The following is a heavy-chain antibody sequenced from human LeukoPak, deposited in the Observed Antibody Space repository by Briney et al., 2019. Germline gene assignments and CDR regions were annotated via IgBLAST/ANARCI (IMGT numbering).Heavy chain of an antibody. Sequence: GGSLRLSCAASGFTFSSYAMSWVRQAPGKGLEWVGFIRSKAYGGTTEYAASVKGRFTISRDDSKSIAYLQMNSLKTEDTAAYYCTRDDPPIVVVPAAMDYWGQGTLVTVSS. CDR3: TRDDPPIVVVPAAMDY. CDR2: IRSKAYGGTT. J-gene: IGHJ4*02. V-gene: IGHV3-49*04. D-gene: IGHD2-2*01. CDR1: GFTFSSYA.